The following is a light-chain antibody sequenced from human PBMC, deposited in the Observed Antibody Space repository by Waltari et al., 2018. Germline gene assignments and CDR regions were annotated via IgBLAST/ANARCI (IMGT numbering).Light chain of an antibody. Sequence: EVVMTQSPATLSVSPGERATLPCRAGQGVGSNLAWYQQKPGQAPRLLIYGASTRATGIPVRFSGSGSGREFTLTISSLQSEDCAIYYCQQYNNWPETFGQGTKVDIK. CDR3: QQYNNWPET. V-gene: IGKV3-15*01. J-gene: IGKJ1*01. CDR2: GAS. CDR1: QGVGSN.